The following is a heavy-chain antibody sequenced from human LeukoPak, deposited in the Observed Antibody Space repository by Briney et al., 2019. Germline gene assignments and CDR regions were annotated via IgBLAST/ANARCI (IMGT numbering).Heavy chain of an antibody. V-gene: IGHV1-46*01. CDR1: GYTFTSYH. CDR2: INPSGGST. CDR3: ARGVSYYYDSSVDYYYYMDV. Sequence: ASVKVSCKASGYTFTSYHMHWVRQAPGQGLEWMGIINPSGGSTSYAQKFQGRVTMTRDTSTSTVYMELSSLRSEDTAVYYCARGVSYYYDSSVDYYYYMDVWGKGTTVTVSS. D-gene: IGHD3-22*01. J-gene: IGHJ6*03.